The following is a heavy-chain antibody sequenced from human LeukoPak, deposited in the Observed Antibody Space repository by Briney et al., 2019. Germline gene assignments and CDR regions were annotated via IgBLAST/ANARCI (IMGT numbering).Heavy chain of an antibody. V-gene: IGHV1-46*01. CDR2: IYPRDGST. CDR3: VRDQEGFDY. Sequence: ASVKVSCKASGYTFTSNYIHWVRQAPGQGLEWMGMIYPRDGSTSYAQKFQGRVTVTRGTSTSTVHMELSGLRSEDTAVYYCVRDQEGFDYWGQGTLVTVSS. CDR1: GYTFTSNY. J-gene: IGHJ4*02.